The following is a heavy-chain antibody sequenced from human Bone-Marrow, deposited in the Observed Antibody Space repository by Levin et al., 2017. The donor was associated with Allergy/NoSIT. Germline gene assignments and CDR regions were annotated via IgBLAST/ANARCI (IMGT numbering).Heavy chain of an antibody. Sequence: GESLKISCAASGFTFSSYWMSWVRQAPGKGLEWVANIKQDGSEKYYVESVKGRFTISRDNAKNSLYLQMNSLRAEDTALYYCARTAMVFDYWGQGTLVTVSS. CDR1: GFTFSSYW. D-gene: IGHD5-18*01. V-gene: IGHV3-7*04. J-gene: IGHJ4*02. CDR2: IKQDGSEK. CDR3: ARTAMVFDY.